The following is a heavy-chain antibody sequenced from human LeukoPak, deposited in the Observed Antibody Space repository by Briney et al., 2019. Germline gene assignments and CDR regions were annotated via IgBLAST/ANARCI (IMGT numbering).Heavy chain of an antibody. Sequence: NPSETLSLTCTVSGGSISDYYWNWIRQPAGKGLEWIGRIYASGSTNYNPSLRGRVTISVDKSKNQFSLKLTSATAADTAVYYCARSYLGGTYYDWFDPWGQGTLVTVSS. CDR2: IYASGST. CDR1: GGSISDYY. V-gene: IGHV4-4*07. J-gene: IGHJ5*02. CDR3: ARSYLGGTYYDWFDP. D-gene: IGHD1-26*01.